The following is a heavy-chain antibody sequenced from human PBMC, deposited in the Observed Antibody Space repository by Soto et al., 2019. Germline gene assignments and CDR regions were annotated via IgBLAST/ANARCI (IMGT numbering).Heavy chain of an antibody. CDR1: SGSISSSNW. J-gene: IGHJ6*03. CDR2: IYHSGST. Sequence: SETLSLTCAVSSGSISSSNWWMWVRQPPGKGLEWIGEIYHSGSTNYNPSLKSRVTISVDKSKNQFSLKLSSVTAADTAVYYCARVEYSYGDYYYYYMDVWGKGTTVTVSS. CDR3: ARVEYSYGDYYYYYMDV. D-gene: IGHD5-18*01. V-gene: IGHV4-4*02.